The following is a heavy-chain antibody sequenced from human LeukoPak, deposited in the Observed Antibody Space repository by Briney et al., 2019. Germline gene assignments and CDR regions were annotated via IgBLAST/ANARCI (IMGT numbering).Heavy chain of an antibody. J-gene: IGHJ6*02. D-gene: IGHD4-17*01. CDR1: EFTFGSYA. V-gene: IGHV3-23*01. Sequence: GGSLGLSCGGSEFTFGSYAMTWVRLAPGKGLEWVSSIKGNGAYANYTDSVRGRFTTSRDNSKNTLYLQMNSLRAEDTAVYYCGRDPNGDYVGAFEFWGRGTTVTVSS. CDR2: IKGNGAYA. CDR3: GRDPNGDYVGAFEF.